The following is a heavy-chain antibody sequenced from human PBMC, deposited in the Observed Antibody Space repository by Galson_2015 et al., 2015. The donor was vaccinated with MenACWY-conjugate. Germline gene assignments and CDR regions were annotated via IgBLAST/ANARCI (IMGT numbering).Heavy chain of an antibody. J-gene: IGHJ4*02. CDR3: ARIGGYNTGYYFDY. D-gene: IGHD5-24*01. CDR1: GFSLSTSGMC. CDR2: IDWDDDK. Sequence: PALVKPTQTLTLTCTFSGFSLSTSGMCVSWIRQPPGKALEWLARIDWDDDKYYSTSLKTRLTISKDTSKNQVVLTMTNMDPVDTATYYCARIGGYNTGYYFDYWGQGTLVTVSS. V-gene: IGHV2-70*11.